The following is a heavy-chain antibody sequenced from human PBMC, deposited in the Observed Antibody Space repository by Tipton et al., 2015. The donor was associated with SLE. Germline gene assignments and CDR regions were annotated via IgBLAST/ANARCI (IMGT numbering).Heavy chain of an antibody. D-gene: IGHD1-26*01. Sequence: TLSLTCTVSGGSISSHYWSWIRQPPGKGLEWIGYIYYSGSTNYNPSFKSRVTISVDTSKNQFSLKLSSVTAADTAVYYCARTNSGSYSRGAFDIWGQGTMVTVSS. CDR2: IYYSGST. CDR3: ARTNSGSYSRGAFDI. V-gene: IGHV4-59*11. CDR1: GGSISSHY. J-gene: IGHJ3*02.